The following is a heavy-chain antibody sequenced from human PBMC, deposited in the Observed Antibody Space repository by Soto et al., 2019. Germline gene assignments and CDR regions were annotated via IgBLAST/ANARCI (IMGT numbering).Heavy chain of an antibody. Sequence: GGALRLSCAASVFTFSSYAMSWVRQAPRKGLEWVSAITDSGFSTFYSDSVKGRFTISRDNSKNTLFLQMNSLRVEDTAVYYCAKELGKAATEPFDPWGQGTLVTVSS. CDR2: ITDSGFST. D-gene: IGHD6-13*01. V-gene: IGHV3-23*01. CDR3: AKELGKAATEPFDP. CDR1: VFTFSSYA. J-gene: IGHJ5*02.